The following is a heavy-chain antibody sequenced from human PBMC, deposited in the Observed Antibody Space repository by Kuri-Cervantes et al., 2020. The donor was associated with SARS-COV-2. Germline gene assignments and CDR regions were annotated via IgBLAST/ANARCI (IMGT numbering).Heavy chain of an antibody. Sequence: GESLKISCKGSGYSFTSYWIGWVRQMPGKGLEWMGIIYPGDSDTRYSPSFPGHVTFTVDKSIRTAYLQWSSLKASDTAMYYCARRTSSRIDWFDPWGQGTLVTVSS. CDR1: GYSFTSYW. J-gene: IGHJ5*02. CDR3: ARRTSSRIDWFDP. CDR2: IYPGDSDT. V-gene: IGHV5-51*01. D-gene: IGHD1-26*01.